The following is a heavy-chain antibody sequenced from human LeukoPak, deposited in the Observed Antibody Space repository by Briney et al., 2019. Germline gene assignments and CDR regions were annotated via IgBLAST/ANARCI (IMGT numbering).Heavy chain of an antibody. D-gene: IGHD1-26*01. V-gene: IGHV4-30-4*01. J-gene: IGHJ4*02. Sequence: SSETLSLTCTVSGGSISSGDYYWSWIRQPPGKGLEWIGYIYYSGSTYYNPSLKSRVTISVDTSKNQFSLKLSSVTAADTAVYYCARHSKWELNFDYWGQGTLVTVSS. CDR1: GGSISSGDYY. CDR2: IYYSGST. CDR3: ARHSKWELNFDY.